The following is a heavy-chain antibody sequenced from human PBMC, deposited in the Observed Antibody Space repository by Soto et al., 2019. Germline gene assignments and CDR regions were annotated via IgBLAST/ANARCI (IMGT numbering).Heavy chain of an antibody. V-gene: IGHV3-15*01. J-gene: IGHJ6*02. CDR2: IKSKTDGGTT. D-gene: IGHD3-3*01. CDR3: TTDLTRSYYDFWSGYYPNYYYGVDV. Sequence: EVQLVESGGGLVKPGGSLRLSCAASGFTFSNAWMSWVRQAPGKGLEWVGRIKSKTDGGTTDYAAPVKGRFTISRDDSKNTLYLQMNRLKTEDTAVYYCTTDLTRSYYDFWSGYYPNYYYGVDVWGQGTTVTVSS. CDR1: GFTFSNAW.